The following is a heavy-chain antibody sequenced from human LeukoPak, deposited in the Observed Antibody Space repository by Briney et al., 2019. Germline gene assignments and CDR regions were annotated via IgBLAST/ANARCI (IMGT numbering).Heavy chain of an antibody. CDR1: GFTFSNYV. V-gene: IGHV3-33*01. D-gene: IGHD5-18*01. CDR2: IWHDGSNN. J-gene: IGHJ4*02. Sequence: GGSLRLSCAASGFTFSNYVMHWVRQAPGQGLEWVAVIWHDGSNNFYADSVRGRFTICRDNPKNTLHLQMSTMRDENTAVYYCAREIGGYRYGPLVYWGQGTLVTVSS. CDR3: AREIGGYRYGPLVY.